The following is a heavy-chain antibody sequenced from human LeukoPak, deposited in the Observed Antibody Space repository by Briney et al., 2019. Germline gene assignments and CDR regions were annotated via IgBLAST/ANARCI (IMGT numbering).Heavy chain of an antibody. CDR2: ISSSSSYI. CDR1: GFTFSSYS. CDR3: ARTGSIQYRLTTAPLDY. Sequence: GGSLRLSCAASGFTFSSYSMNWVRQALGKGLEWVSSISSSSSYIYYADSVKGRFTISRDNAKNSLYLQMNSLRAEDTAVYYCARTGSIQYRLTTAPLDYWGQGTLVTVSS. J-gene: IGHJ4*02. D-gene: IGHD4-11*01. V-gene: IGHV3-21*01.